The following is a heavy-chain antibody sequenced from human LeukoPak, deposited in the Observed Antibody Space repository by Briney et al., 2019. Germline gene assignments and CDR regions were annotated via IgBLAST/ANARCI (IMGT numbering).Heavy chain of an antibody. CDR2: ISSDGSIK. V-gene: IGHV3-30-3*01. Sequence: GGSLRLSCAASGFTFSRYSMHWVRQAPGKGLEWVAIISSDGSIKYYADSVQGRFTISRDNSQNTLYLQMNSLRAEDTAVYYCAGGWYYFDYWGQGTLVTVSS. CDR1: GFTFSRYS. D-gene: IGHD6-19*01. CDR3: AGGWYYFDY. J-gene: IGHJ4*02.